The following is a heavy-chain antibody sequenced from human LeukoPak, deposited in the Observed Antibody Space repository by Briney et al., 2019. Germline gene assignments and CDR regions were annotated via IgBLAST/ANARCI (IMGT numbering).Heavy chain of an antibody. V-gene: IGHV4-59*01. CDR1: GGSLSSSY. Sequence: PSETLSLTCSVSGGSLSSSYWNWIRQPPGRGLEWIGCVCYSGSTFYNPSLKSRVTISADTSKNQFSLKLSSVTAADTAVYYCVREVRYYDSSGYFTKSDGFDIWGQGTTVTVSS. CDR2: VCYSGST. D-gene: IGHD3-22*01. CDR3: VREVRYYDSSGYFTKSDGFDI. J-gene: IGHJ3*02.